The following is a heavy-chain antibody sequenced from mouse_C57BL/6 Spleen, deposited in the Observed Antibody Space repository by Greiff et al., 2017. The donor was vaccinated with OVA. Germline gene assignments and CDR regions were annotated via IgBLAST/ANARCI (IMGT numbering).Heavy chain of an antibody. CDR3: ARLLLLRQNWYFDV. J-gene: IGHJ1*03. CDR2: IRNKANGYTT. CDR1: GFTLTDYY. Sequence: EVKLVESGGGLVQPGGSLSLSCAASGFTLTDYYMSWVRQPPGKALEWLGFIRNKANGYTTEYSASVKGRFTISRDNSQSILYLQMNALRAEDSATYYCARLLLLRQNWYFDVWGTGTTVTVSS. V-gene: IGHV7-3*01. D-gene: IGHD1-1*01.